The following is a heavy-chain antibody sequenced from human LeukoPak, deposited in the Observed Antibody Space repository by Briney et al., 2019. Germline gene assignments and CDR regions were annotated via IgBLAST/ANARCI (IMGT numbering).Heavy chain of an antibody. CDR2: IYSGGNT. CDR1: GFTVSSDY. Sequence: PGGSLRLSCAASGFTVSSDYMSWVRQAPGKGLEWVSVIYSGGNTYYSDSVKGRFTISRDNSKNTLFLQMNSLRAEDTAVYYCARDRGATAGRGGWFDPWGQGTLVTVSS. V-gene: IGHV3-53*01. J-gene: IGHJ5*02. D-gene: IGHD6-13*01. CDR3: ARDRGATAGRGGWFDP.